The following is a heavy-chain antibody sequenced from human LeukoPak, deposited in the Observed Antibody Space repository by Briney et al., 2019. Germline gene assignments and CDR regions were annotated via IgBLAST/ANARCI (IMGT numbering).Heavy chain of an antibody. D-gene: IGHD3-10*01. CDR3: AKDGLWLGESQYYFEY. V-gene: IGHV4-39*07. CDR2: IYYTGST. CDR1: GGSISSSNYY. J-gene: IGHJ4*02. Sequence: SETLSLTCTVSGGSISSSNYYWGWIRQPPGEGLEWIGSIYYTGSTYYDPSLKSRITISVDTSKNQFSLKLSSVTAADTAVYYCAKDGLWLGESQYYFEYWGQGTLVTVSS.